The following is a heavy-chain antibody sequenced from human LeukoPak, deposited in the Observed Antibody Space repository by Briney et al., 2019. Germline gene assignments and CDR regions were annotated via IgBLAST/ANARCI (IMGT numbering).Heavy chain of an antibody. CDR3: ARDKGHIVVVVAAIDAFDI. D-gene: IGHD2-15*01. CDR2: ISISSSYI. Sequence: GGSLRLSCAASGFTFSSYSMNWVRRPPGKGLEWVQSISISSSYIYYADSVKGRFTISRDNAKNSLYLQMNSLRAEDTAVYYCARDKGHIVVVVAAIDAFDIRGQGTMVTVSS. V-gene: IGHV3-21*01. J-gene: IGHJ3*02. CDR1: GFTFSSYS.